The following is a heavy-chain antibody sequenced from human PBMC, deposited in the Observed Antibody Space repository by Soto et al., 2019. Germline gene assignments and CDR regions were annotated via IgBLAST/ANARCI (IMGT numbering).Heavy chain of an antibody. J-gene: IGHJ6*02. V-gene: IGHV5-51*01. Sequence: GESLKISCKGSGYSFTSYWIGWVRQMPGKGLEWMGIIYPGDSDTRYSPSFQGQVTISADKSISTAYLQWSSLKASDTAMYYCARLGAARPNYYGMAVWGQGTTVTVSS. CDR1: GYSFTSYW. CDR3: ARLGAARPNYYGMAV. CDR2: IYPGDSDT. D-gene: IGHD6-6*01.